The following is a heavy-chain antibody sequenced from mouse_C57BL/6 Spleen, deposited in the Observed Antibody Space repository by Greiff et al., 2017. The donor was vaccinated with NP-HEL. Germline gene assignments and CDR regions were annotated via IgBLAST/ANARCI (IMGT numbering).Heavy chain of an antibody. D-gene: IGHD2-1*01. CDR1: GYSITSGYY. Sequence: EVKLVESGPGLVKPSQSLSLTCSVTGYSITSGYYWNWIRQFPGNKLEWMGYISYDGSNNYNPSLKNRISITRDTSKNQFFLKLNSVTTEDTATYYCAREGLLWPYAMDYWGQGTSVTVSS. CDR3: AREGLLWPYAMDY. J-gene: IGHJ4*01. V-gene: IGHV3-6*01. CDR2: ISYDGSN.